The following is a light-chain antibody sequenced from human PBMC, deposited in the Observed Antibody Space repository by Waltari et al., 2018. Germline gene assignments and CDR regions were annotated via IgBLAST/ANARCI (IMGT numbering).Light chain of an antibody. V-gene: IGLV2-14*01. CDR3: SSYTSSSTWV. Sequence: QSALTQPASVSGSPGQSITISCTGNSSDVGGYNYVSWYQQHPGKAPKLMISDVSKRPSGVSNRFTGSKSDNTASLTISGLQAEDEADYYCSSYTSSSTWVFGGGTKLTVL. CDR2: DVS. J-gene: IGLJ3*02. CDR1: SSDVGGYNY.